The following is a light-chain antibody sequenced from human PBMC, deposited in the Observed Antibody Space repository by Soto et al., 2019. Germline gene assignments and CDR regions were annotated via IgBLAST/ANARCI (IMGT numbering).Light chain of an antibody. CDR3: KQYGSSPT. Sequence: EIVLTQSPGTLSLSPGERATLSCRASQSVSNNYLAWYQKKPGQAPRLLIYDASSRATDIPDRFSGSGSGTDFTLNISRLEPEALGVFYCKQYGSSPTFGGGTKVEIK. CDR2: DAS. V-gene: IGKV3-20*01. J-gene: IGKJ4*01. CDR1: QSVSNNY.